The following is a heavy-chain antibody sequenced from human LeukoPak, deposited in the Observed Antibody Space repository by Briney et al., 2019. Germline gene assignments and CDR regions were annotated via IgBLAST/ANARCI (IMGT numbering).Heavy chain of an antibody. V-gene: IGHV4-61*02. CDR1: GGSVSSGSYY. J-gene: IGHJ4*02. Sequence: SEALSLTCTVSGGSVSSGSYYWYWIRQPAGKGLECVGRMSTSGTTNYNPSLKSRVTISVDTSKNQFSLKLSSVTAADTAVYYCARAFRGRDGLDYLDVWGQGTLVTVSS. CDR2: MSTSGTT. CDR3: ARAFRGRDGLDYLDV. D-gene: IGHD5-24*01.